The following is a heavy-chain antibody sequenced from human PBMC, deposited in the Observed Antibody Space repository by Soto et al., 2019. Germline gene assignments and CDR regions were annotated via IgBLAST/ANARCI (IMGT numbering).Heavy chain of an antibody. CDR3: AKDLEKWLVQLGGLDT. CDR2: ISNSGGST. CDR1: GFTLSSYF. Sequence: DVQLLESGGCMVQPGGSLRLSCVASGFTLSSYFMTWVRQAPGKGLEWVSAISNSGGSTYYADSVKGRFTISRDNSHNTLYLQMNNLRAEDTARYYCAKDLEKWLVQLGGLDTWGQGAQVTVSS. J-gene: IGHJ5*02. V-gene: IGHV3-23*01. D-gene: IGHD6-19*01.